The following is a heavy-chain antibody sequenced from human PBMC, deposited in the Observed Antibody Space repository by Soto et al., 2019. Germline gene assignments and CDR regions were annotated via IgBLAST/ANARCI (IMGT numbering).Heavy chain of an antibody. CDR1: GFTFSSYA. CDR3: AKIAYYDILTGSRKYNWFDP. V-gene: IGHV3-23*01. D-gene: IGHD3-9*01. Sequence: GGSLRLSCAASGFTFSSYAMSWVRQAPGKGLEWVSAISGGGGSTYYADSVKGRFTISRDNSKNTLYLQMNSLRAEDTAVYYCAKIAYYDILTGSRKYNWFDPWGQGTLVTVS. J-gene: IGHJ5*02. CDR2: ISGGGGST.